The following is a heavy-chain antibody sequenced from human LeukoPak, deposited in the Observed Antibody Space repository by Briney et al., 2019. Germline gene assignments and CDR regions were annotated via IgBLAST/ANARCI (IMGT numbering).Heavy chain of an antibody. Sequence: GGSLRLSCAASGFTFSSYWMSWVRQAPGKGLEWVANIKQDGSEKYYADSVKGRFTISRDNSKNTLYLQMNSLRAEDTAVYYCAKARYCSGGSCYSGTAYFQHWGQGTLVTVSS. V-gene: IGHV3-7*01. D-gene: IGHD2-15*01. CDR3: AKARYCSGGSCYSGTAYFQH. CDR1: GFTFSSYW. J-gene: IGHJ1*01. CDR2: IKQDGSEK.